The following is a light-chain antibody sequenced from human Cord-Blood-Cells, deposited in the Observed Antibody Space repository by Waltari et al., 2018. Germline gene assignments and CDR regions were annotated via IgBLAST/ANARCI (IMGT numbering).Light chain of an antibody. J-gene: IGKJ2*01. Sequence: DIVMTQSPDSLAVSLGERTTINCTSGQSVLYSSNNKNYLAWYQHKPGQPPNRLIYWASTRESGVPDRFSGSGSGTDFTLTISSLQAEDVAVYYCQQYYSTPYTFGQGTKLEIK. V-gene: IGKV4-1*01. CDR2: WAS. CDR3: QQYYSTPYT. CDR1: QSVLYSSNNKNY.